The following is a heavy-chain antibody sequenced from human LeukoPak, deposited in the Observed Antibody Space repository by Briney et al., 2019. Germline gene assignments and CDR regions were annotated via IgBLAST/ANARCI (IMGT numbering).Heavy chain of an antibody. Sequence: PGGSLRLSCAASGFTFSSYAMSWVRQAPGKGLEWVSAISGSGGSTYYADSVKGRFTISRDNSKNTMYLQVNSLRAEDTAIYYCAKNAGGYSSSWRFDFWGQGTLVTVSS. CDR3: AKNAGGYSSSWRFDF. V-gene: IGHV3-23*01. CDR2: ISGSGGST. D-gene: IGHD6-13*01. CDR1: GFTFSSYA. J-gene: IGHJ4*02.